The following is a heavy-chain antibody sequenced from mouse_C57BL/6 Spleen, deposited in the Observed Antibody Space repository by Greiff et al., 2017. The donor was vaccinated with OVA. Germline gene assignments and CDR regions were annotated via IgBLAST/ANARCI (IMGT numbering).Heavy chain of an antibody. J-gene: IGHJ4*01. V-gene: IGHV5-9*01. CDR1: GFTFSSYT. CDR3: ARQDPLTIVTSMDY. CDR2: ISGGGGNT. D-gene: IGHD2-5*01. Sequence: EVKLMESGGGLVKPGGSLKLSCAASGFTFSSYTLSWVRQTPEKRLEWVATISGGGGNTYYPDSVKGRFTISRDNAKNTLYLQMSSLRSEDTALYYCARQDPLTIVTSMDYWGQGTSVTVSS.